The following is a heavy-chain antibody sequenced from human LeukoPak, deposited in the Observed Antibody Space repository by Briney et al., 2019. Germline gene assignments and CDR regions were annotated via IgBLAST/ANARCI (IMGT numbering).Heavy chain of an antibody. CDR2: ISSSGSTI. Sequence: GGSLRLSCAASGFTFSSYEMNWVRQAPGKGLEWVSYISSSGSTIYYADSVKGRFTISRDNAKNTLYLQMNSLRPEDTAVYYCAGHFGAWHYFDYWGQGTLVTVSS. J-gene: IGHJ4*02. CDR1: GFTFSSYE. D-gene: IGHD3-3*01. CDR3: AGHFGAWHYFDY. V-gene: IGHV3-48*03.